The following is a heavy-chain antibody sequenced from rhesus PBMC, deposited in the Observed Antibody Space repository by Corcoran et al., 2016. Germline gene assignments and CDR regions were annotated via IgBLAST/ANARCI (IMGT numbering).Heavy chain of an antibody. CDR3: ARDIGSRYSWNPNFDY. CDR1: GGSISSHS. D-gene: IGHD1-1-1*01. J-gene: IGHJ4*01. Sequence: QVQLQESGPGLVQPSETLSLTCAVSGGSISSHSWSWVRQAPGQGLEWIGRISGSGGSTDYNHSLKIRVTISTDTYKNQFSLKLSSVTAADTAVYYCARDIGSRYSWNPNFDYWGQGVLVTVSS. V-gene: IGHV4-173*01. CDR2: ISGSGGST.